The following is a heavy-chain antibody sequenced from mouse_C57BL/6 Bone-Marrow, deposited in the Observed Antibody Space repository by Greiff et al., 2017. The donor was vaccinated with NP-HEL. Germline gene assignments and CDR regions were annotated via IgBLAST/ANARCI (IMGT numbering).Heavy chain of an antibody. Sequence: QVQLQQSGPELVKPGASVKISCKASGYAFSSSWMNWVKQRPGKGLEWIGRIYPGDGDTNYNQKFKGKATLTVDKSSSTAYMQLSSLTSEDSAVYYCAIEDYGSRSYAMDYWGQGTSVTVSS. CDR3: AIEDYGSRSYAMDY. CDR1: GYAFSSSW. CDR2: IYPGDGDT. D-gene: IGHD1-1*01. V-gene: IGHV1-82*01. J-gene: IGHJ4*01.